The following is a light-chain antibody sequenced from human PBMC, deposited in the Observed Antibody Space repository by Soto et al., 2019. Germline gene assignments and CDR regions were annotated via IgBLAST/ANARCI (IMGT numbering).Light chain of an antibody. CDR3: QQYGSSRT. V-gene: IGKV3-20*01. Sequence: EMVLTQSPDTLSLSPGETATLSCRASQSVTMSYLAWYQQRPGQAPMLLIYGASSRAAGTPDRFSGSGSGTDFTLTITKLEPEDFAEYYCQQYGSSRTFGQGTKLEIK. J-gene: IGKJ2*01. CDR1: QSVTMSY. CDR2: GAS.